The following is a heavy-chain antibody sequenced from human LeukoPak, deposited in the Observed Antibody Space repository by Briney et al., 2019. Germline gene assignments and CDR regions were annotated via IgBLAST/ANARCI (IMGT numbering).Heavy chain of an antibody. CDR1: GCTLSTYW. J-gene: IGHJ4*02. CDR3: STSSGSL. D-gene: IGHD6-19*01. CDR2: IKQDGSEK. V-gene: IGHV3-7*01. Sequence: GGSLRLSCSASGCTLSTYWMSWVRQAPGKGLEWVANIKQDGSEKYYVDSVKGRFTISRDNAKNSLYLQMNSLRDEDTAVYYCSTSSGSLWGQGTLVTVSS.